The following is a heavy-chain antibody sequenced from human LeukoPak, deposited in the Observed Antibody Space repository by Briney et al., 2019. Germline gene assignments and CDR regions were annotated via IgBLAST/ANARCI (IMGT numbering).Heavy chain of an antibody. CDR2: MNPNCGNT. CDR1: GYTFTSYD. D-gene: IGHD1-1*01. V-gene: IGHV1-8*01. CDR3: ARSQNDVALYYYYGMDV. Sequence: ASVKVSCKASGYTFTSYDINWVRQATGQGLEWMGWMNPNCGNTGYAQKFQGRVTMTRNTSISTAYMELSSLRSEDTAVYYCARSQNDVALYYYYGMDVWGQGTTVTVSS. J-gene: IGHJ6*02.